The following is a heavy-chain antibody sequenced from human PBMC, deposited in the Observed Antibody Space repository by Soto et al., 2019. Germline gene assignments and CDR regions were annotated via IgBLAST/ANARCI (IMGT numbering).Heavy chain of an antibody. D-gene: IGHD2-2*01. J-gene: IGHJ6*02. V-gene: IGHV4-39*07. CDR3: ARDIDPGLPAASYYYYYGMDV. Sequence: SLTCTVSGGSISSSSYYWGWIRQPPGKGLEWIGSIYYSGSTYYNPSLKSRVTISVDTSKNQFSLKLSSVTAADTAVYYCARDIDPGLPAASYYYYYGMDVWGQGTTVTVSS. CDR1: GGSISSSSYY. CDR2: IYYSGST.